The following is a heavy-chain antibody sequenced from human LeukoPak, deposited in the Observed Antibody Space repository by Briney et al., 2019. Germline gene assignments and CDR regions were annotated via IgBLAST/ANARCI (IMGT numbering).Heavy chain of an antibody. CDR3: AKDSQGTLDY. CDR2: ISWDGGST. D-gene: IGHD3-10*01. Sequence: GGSLRLSCAASGFTFDDYTMHWVRQAPGKDLEWVSLISWDGGSTYYADSVKGRFTISRDNSKNSLYLQMNSLRTEDTALYYCAKDSQGTLDYWGQGTLVTVSS. CDR1: GFTFDDYT. J-gene: IGHJ4*02. V-gene: IGHV3-43*01.